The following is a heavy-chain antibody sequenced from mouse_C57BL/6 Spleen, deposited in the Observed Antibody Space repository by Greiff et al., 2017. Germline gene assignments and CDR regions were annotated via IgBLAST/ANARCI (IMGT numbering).Heavy chain of an antibody. CDR2: INYDGSST. J-gene: IGHJ1*03. CDR1: GFTFSDYY. CDR3: ARDRVYYGSSYWYFDV. V-gene: IGHV5-16*01. D-gene: IGHD1-1*01. Sequence: EVMLVESEGGLVQPGSSMKLSCTASGFTFSDYYMAWVRQVPEKGLEWVANINYDGSSTYYLDPLKSRFIISRDNAKNILYLQMSSLKSEDTATYCCARDRVYYGSSYWYFDVWGTGTTVTVSS.